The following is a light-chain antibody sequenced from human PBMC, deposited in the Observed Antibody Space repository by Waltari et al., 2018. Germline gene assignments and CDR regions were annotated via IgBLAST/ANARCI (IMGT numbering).Light chain of an antibody. CDR3: QQLHSFPLT. CDR1: QGISSS. J-gene: IGKJ3*01. Sequence: IQLTQSPSSLSPSVGARVSITCRASQGISSSLAWYQQRPGKVPKLLIYAASTLQSGVPSRFSGSGSGTDFTLTISSLQPEDSATYYCQQLHSFPLTFGPGTKVEFK. V-gene: IGKV1-9*01. CDR2: AAS.